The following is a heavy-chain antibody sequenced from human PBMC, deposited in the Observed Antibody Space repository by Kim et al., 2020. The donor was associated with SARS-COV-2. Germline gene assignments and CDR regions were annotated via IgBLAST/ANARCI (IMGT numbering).Heavy chain of an antibody. CDR2: INGDGSDT. D-gene: IGHD2-15*01. CDR3: ARKDCSGSSCAFDP. V-gene: IGHV3-74*01. CDR1: GFTFSSYW. J-gene: IGHJ5*02. Sequence: GGSLRLSCAASGFTFSSYWMHWVRQAPGKGLMWVSRINGDGSDTAYADSVKGRFTISRDNAKNTLYLQMNSLRAEDTAVYYCARKDCSGSSCAFDPWGQGTLVSVSS.